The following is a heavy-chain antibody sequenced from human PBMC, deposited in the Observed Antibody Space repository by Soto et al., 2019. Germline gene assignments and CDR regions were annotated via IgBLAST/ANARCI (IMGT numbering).Heavy chain of an antibody. CDR1: GESLSGYY. CDR2: INYSGNT. D-gene: IGHD1-1*01. Sequence: QVQIQQWGAGLLKPSETQSLTCAVYGESLSGYYGNWIRQSPGKGLEWIGEINYSGNTNYNPSLKSRVTISTDTSKNQFSLKLSSVTTADTAVYYCARTRNLDVWGLGTTVIVSS. J-gene: IGHJ6*02. V-gene: IGHV4-34*01. CDR3: ARTRNLDV.